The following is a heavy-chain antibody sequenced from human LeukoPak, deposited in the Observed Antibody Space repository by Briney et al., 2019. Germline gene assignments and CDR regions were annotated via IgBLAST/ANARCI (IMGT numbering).Heavy chain of an antibody. V-gene: IGHV3-7*01. CDR1: GFIFSNYW. D-gene: IGHD3-22*01. J-gene: IGHJ4*02. CDR3: ARVPGPMIVVVLDY. CDR2: IKPDGSGE. Sequence: GGSLRLSCAASGFIFSNYWMTWVRQAPGKALEWVANIKPDGSGEYYVDSLKGRFTISRDNAENSLFLQMNNLRVDDTAVYYCARVPGPMIVVVLDYWGQGTLVTVSS.